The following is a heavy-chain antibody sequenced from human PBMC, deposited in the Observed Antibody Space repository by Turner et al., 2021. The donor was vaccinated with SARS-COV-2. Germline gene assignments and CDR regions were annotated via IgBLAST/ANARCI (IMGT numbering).Heavy chain of an antibody. V-gene: IGHV4-59*01. D-gene: IGHD1-7*01. Sequence: LQQSAPGLVHPSGTLSLPCTVSGASISLSHWTWVRQSPDGGLEWIGYIHYSGSTDYNPYLKSRIRLSLDASKNQFSLHLMSVTAADTAVYYCARDMGDARTWPYYYAVDVWGQGTAVTVSS. J-gene: IGHJ6*02. CDR3: ARDMGDARTWPYYYAVDV. CDR1: GASISLSH. CDR2: IHYSGST.